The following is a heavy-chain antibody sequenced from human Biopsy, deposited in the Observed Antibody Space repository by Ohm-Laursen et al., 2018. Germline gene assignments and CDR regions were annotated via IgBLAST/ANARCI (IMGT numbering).Heavy chain of an antibody. CDR3: TRKPNSLYYFDH. V-gene: IGHV4-31*11. CDR1: GDSISSDYY. D-gene: IGHD1-14*01. CDR2: KHHSGPT. Sequence: TLSLTCAVSGDSISSDYYWTWIRQFPGEGLEWIAYKHHSGPTYTYYNPSLKSRVAISVEVSKNQFSLKVSSVTAADTAVYFCTRKPNSLYYFDHWGQGTLVTVSS. J-gene: IGHJ4*02.